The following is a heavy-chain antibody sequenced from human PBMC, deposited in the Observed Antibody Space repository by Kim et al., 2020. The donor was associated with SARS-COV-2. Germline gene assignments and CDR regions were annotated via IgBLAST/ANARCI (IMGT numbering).Heavy chain of an antibody. D-gene: IGHD3-10*01. CDR2: IYYSGST. V-gene: IGHV4-59*01. Sequence: SETLSLTCTVSGGSISSYYWSWIRQPPGKGLEWIGYIYYSGSTNYNPSLKSRVTISVDTSKNHFSLKLSSVTDADTAVYDCARLCFGELIPYWYFDLLGRGTLVTVSS. CDR1: GGSISSYY. J-gene: IGHJ2*01. CDR3: ARLCFGELIPYWYFDL.